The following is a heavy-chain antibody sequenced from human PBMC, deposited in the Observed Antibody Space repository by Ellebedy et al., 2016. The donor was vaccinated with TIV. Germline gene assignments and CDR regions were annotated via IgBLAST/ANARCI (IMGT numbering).Heavy chain of an antibody. CDR3: ARYSSDSPNDY. CDR2: MNANSGNT. D-gene: IGHD6-25*01. Sequence: ASVKVSCKASGYTFTTYNINWVRQATGQGLEWMGWMNANSGNTGYAQKFQGRVTMTRNTSISTAYMELSRLRSDDTAVYYCARYSSDSPNDYWGQGTLVTVSS. V-gene: IGHV1-8*01. J-gene: IGHJ4*02. CDR1: GYTFTTYN.